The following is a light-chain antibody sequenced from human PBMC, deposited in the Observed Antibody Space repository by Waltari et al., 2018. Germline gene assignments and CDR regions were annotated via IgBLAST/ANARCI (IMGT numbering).Light chain of an antibody. J-gene: IGLJ3*02. Sequence: QSILTQPTSVSGAPGQRVTISCTGSSLNIGAGHDVHWYQAFQGTAPKRLNDGNHSRPSGVPDLYSGTKSGSSASLAINVLQAEDEAEYYCQSFDSNVRGGVVFGGGTKVTVL. V-gene: IGLV1-40*01. CDR2: GNH. CDR1: SLNIGAGHD. CDR3: QSFDSNVRGGVV.